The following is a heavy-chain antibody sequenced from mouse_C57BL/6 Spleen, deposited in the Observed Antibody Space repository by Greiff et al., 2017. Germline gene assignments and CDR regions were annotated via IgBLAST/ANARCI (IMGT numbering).Heavy chain of an antibody. CDR2: INPNNGGT. J-gene: IGHJ3*01. Sequence: EVKLVESGPELVKPGASVKMSCKASGYTFTDYNMHWVKQSHGKSLEWIGYINPNNGGTSYNQKFKGKATLTVNKSSSTAYMELRSLTSEDSAVYYCARNGYSFAYWGQGTLVTVSA. D-gene: IGHD2-3*01. CDR3: ARNGYSFAY. CDR1: GYTFTDYN. V-gene: IGHV1-22*01.